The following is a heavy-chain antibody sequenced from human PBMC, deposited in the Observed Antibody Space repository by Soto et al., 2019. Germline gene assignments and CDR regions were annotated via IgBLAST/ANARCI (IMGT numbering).Heavy chain of an antibody. J-gene: IGHJ6*02. Sequence: GASVKVSCKASGGNFSSYAISWLRQAPVQGLEWMGGIIPIFGKANYAQKFQGRVTITADESTSTDYMELSSMRSEDTAVYYCASAWGGTEFWYYYGMDVWGQGTRVTVSS. D-gene: IGHD2-21*01. CDR1: GGNFSSYA. CDR2: IIPIFGKA. V-gene: IGHV1-69*13. CDR3: ASAWGGTEFWYYYGMDV.